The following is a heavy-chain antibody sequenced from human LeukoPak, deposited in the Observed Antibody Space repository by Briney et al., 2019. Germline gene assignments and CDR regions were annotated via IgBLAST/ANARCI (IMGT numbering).Heavy chain of an antibody. CDR3: ARRALSGAPYNWFDP. CDR1: GGSFSGYY. J-gene: IGHJ5*02. Sequence: PSETLSLTCAVYGGSFSGYYWSWIRQPPGKGLEWIGEINHSGSTNYNPSLKSRVTISVDTSKNQFSLKLSSVTAADTAVFFCARRALSGAPYNWFDPWGQGTLVTVSS. V-gene: IGHV4-34*01. CDR2: INHSGST. D-gene: IGHD3-10*01.